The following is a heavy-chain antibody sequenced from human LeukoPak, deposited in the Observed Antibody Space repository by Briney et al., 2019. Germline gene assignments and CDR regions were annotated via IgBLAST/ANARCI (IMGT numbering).Heavy chain of an antibody. CDR1: GYTFSDYF. Sequence: GASVKVSCKASGYTFSDYFIHWVRQAPGQGLEWMGWINPSSGATSYAQKFQGRLTVIRDTSINTAYMELSRLTSDDAAVYYCARDQMTTVTNHFSGWFDPWGQGTLVTVSS. D-gene: IGHD4-17*01. CDR3: ARDQMTTVTNHFSGWFDP. CDR2: INPSSGAT. J-gene: IGHJ5*02. V-gene: IGHV1-2*02.